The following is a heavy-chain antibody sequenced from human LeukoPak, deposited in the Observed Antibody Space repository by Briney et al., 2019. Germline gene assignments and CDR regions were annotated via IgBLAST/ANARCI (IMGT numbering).Heavy chain of an antibody. CDR2: IRSKANSYAT. CDR3: SPSYDGSAYYED. V-gene: IGHV3-73*01. J-gene: IGHJ4*02. CDR1: GFTFSGSA. Sequence: GGSLRLSCAASGFTFSGSAMDWVRQASGKGLEWVGRIRSKANSYATAYAASVKGRFTISREDSKNTAYPQMNSLQTEDTAVYYCSPSYDGSAYYEDWGQGTLVTVSS. D-gene: IGHD3-22*01.